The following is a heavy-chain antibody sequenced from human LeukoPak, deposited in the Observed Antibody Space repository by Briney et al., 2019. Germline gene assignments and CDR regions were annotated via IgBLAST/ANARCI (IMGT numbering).Heavy chain of an antibody. Sequence: SETPSHTSADPRGSTWSYFWCSIWPRPEKRVEWVGNIYYSGSTDYNPSLKSRVTISVDTSKNQFSLKLSSVTAADTAVYYCASDWQWVFDYWGQGTLVTVSS. CDR3: ASDWQWVFDY. J-gene: IGHJ4*02. CDR2: IYYSGST. D-gene: IGHD6-19*01. CDR1: RGSTWSYF. V-gene: IGHV4-59*01.